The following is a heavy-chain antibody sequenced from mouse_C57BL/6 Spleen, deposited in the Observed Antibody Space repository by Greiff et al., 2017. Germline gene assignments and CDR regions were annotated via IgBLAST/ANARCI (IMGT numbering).Heavy chain of an antibody. CDR3: AKQGTNYDSNSRGAMDY. CDR2: IWGDGST. CDR1: GFSLTSSG. Sequence: VKLVESGPGLVAPSQSLSITCTVSGFSLTSSGVSWVRQPPGKGLEWLGVIWGDGSTNYHSALISRLSISKDNSKSQVFLKLNSLQTDDTATYYGAKQGTNYDSNSRGAMDYWGQGTSVTVSS. J-gene: IGHJ4*01. D-gene: IGHD2-5*01. V-gene: IGHV2-3*01.